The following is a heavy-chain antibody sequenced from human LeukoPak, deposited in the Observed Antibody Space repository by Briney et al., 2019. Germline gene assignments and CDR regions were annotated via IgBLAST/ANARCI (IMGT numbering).Heavy chain of an antibody. D-gene: IGHD2-2*01. CDR2: ILSDGSKK. CDR1: GFTFRTYN. Sequence: GRSLRLCCAASGFTFRTYNMHWVRQAPGKGLEWVAVILSDGSKKYYAESVKGRFTISRDNSKNTLYLQMNSLRAEDTAVYYCTTGYHDFDDWGQGTLVTVSS. J-gene: IGHJ4*02. V-gene: IGHV3-30*03. CDR3: TTGYHDFDD.